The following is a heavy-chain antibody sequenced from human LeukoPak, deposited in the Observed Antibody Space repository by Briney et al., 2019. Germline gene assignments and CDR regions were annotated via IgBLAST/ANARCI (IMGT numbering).Heavy chain of an antibody. V-gene: IGHV4-39*07. D-gene: IGHD1-26*01. CDR1: GGSISSYY. J-gene: IGHJ6*03. CDR3: ARCTSGSYFYYYYMDV. Sequence: SETLSLTCTVSGGSISSYYWGWIRQPPGKGLEWIGSIYYSGSTYYNPSLKSRVTISVDTSKNQFSLKLSSVTAADTAVYYCARCTSGSYFYYYYMDVWGKGTTVTVSS. CDR2: IYYSGST.